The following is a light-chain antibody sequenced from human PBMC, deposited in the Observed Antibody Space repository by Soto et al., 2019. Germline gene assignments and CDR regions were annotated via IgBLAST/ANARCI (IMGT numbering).Light chain of an antibody. V-gene: IGLV2-8*01. Sequence: QSALTQPPSASGSPGQSVTISCIGTSSDVGGYNYVSWYQQLPGKAPNLWIYGVSERPSGVPDRFSGYKSGNTACLTVSGLHAEDEADYYCSSYADSNMVVFGGGSTLAVL. CDR2: GVS. CDR1: SSDVGGYNY. CDR3: SSYADSNMVV. J-gene: IGLJ2*01.